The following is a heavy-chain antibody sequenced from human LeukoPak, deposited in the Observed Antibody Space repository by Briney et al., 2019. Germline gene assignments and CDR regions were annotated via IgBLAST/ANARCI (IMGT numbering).Heavy chain of an antibody. CDR3: AKDPRITIFGVVRTYYFDY. CDR1: GFTFSSYD. J-gene: IGHJ4*02. Sequence: GGSLRLSCAASGFTFSSYDMHWVRQSTGGGLEWVSGIGTAGDTYYLGSVKGRFTISRENAQNSLYLQMNSLRAEDTAVYYCAKDPRITIFGVVRTYYFDYWGQGTLVTVSS. CDR2: IGTAGDT. V-gene: IGHV3-13*01. D-gene: IGHD3-3*01.